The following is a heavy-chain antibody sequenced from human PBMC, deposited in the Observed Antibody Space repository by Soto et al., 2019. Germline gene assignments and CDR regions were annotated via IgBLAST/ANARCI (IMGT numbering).Heavy chain of an antibody. CDR2: ISGSGGST. CDR3: AKDPEPLWFVELRGSFDY. D-gene: IGHD3-10*01. J-gene: IGHJ4*02. V-gene: IGHV3-23*01. CDR1: GFTFSSYA. Sequence: EVQLLESGGGLVQPGGSLRLSCAASGFTFSSYAMSWVRQAPGKGLEWVSAISGSGGSTYYADSVKGRFTISRDNSKNTLYLQMNSLRAEDTAVYYCAKDPEPLWFVELRGSFDYWGQGTLVTVSS.